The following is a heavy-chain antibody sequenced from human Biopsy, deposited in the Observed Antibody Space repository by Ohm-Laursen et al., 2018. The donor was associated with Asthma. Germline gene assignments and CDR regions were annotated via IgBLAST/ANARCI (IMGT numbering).Heavy chain of an antibody. J-gene: IGHJ6*02. CDR1: GYTFNSAG. CDR2: ISVYNGNT. D-gene: IGHD3-10*01. V-gene: IGHV1-18*01. Sequence: SVKVSCKPSGYTFNSAGITWVRQAPGQGLEWMGWISVYNGNTKVARKLQDRVTMITDTSTSTAYMELRSLRSDDTAVYFCARAVDYSHYYGIDVWGQGTTVTVS. CDR3: ARAVDYSHYYGIDV.